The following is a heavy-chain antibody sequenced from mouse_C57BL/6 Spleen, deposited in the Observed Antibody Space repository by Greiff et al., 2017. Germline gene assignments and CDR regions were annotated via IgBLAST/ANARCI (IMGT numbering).Heavy chain of an antibody. D-gene: IGHD2-3*01. CDR3: ARRDGYDAMDY. CDR2: IYPGSGST. J-gene: IGHJ4*01. CDR1: GYTFTSYW. V-gene: IGHV1-55*01. Sequence: VQLQQPGAELVKPGASVQMSCKASGYTFTSYWITWVKQRPGQGLEWIGDIYPGSGSTNYTEKFKSKATLTVDTSSSTAYMQLSSLTSEDSAVYYCARRDGYDAMDYWGQGTSVTVSS.